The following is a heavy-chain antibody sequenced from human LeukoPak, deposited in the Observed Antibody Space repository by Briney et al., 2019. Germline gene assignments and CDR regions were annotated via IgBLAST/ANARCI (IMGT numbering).Heavy chain of an antibody. CDR3: VSSTDYGGNRFDY. CDR2: IYSGGST. J-gene: IGHJ4*02. D-gene: IGHD4-23*01. CDR1: GFTVSSNY. Sequence: GGSLRLSCAASGFTVSSNYMSWVRQAPGKGLEWVSVIYSGGSTYYADSVKGRFTISRDNSKNTLYLQMNSLRAEDTAVYYCVSSTDYGGNRFDYWGQGTLVTVSS. V-gene: IGHV3-66*01.